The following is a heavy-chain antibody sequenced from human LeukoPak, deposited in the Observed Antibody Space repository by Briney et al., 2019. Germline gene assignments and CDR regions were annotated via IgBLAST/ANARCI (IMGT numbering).Heavy chain of an antibody. V-gene: IGHV3-30*18. CDR1: GFTFSSYG. CDR3: AKVDGIAVAGTGFVDY. J-gene: IGHJ4*02. D-gene: IGHD6-19*01. CDR2: ISYDGSNK. Sequence: PGGSLRLSCAASGFTFSSYGIHWVRQAPGKGLEWVAVISYDGSNKYYADSVKGRFTISRDNSKNTLYLQMNSLRAEDTAVYYCAKVDGIAVAGTGFVDYWGQGTLVTVSS.